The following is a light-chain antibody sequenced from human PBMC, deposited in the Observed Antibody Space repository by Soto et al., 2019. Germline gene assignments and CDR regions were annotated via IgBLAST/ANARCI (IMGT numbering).Light chain of an antibody. CDR3: QHRTSRYT. V-gene: IGKV3-11*01. CDR1: QSVSSN. CDR2: DTF. Sequence: EIVMTQSPATLSVSPGERATLSCRASQSVSSNLAWYQHRPGQAPRLLIYDTFNRATGVPARFSGSGSGTDFTLTISSLEPEDFAVYYCQHRTSRYTFGQGTKVDIK. J-gene: IGKJ2*01.